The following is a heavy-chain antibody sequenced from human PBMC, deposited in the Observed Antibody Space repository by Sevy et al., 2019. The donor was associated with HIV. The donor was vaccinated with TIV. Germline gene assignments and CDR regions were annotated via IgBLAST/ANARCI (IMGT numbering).Heavy chain of an antibody. D-gene: IGHD5-12*01. J-gene: IGHJ4*02. CDR2: ISGSGIST. V-gene: IGHV3-23*01. CDR1: GFTCSSYA. Sequence: GGSLRLSCAASGFTCSSYAMSWVRQAPGKGLEWVAAISGSGISTYYADSVKGRFTISRDNSKNRLYLQMNNLGAEDTAVFYCAKGIGYSGYDTDYWGQGTLVTVSS. CDR3: AKGIGYSGYDTDY.